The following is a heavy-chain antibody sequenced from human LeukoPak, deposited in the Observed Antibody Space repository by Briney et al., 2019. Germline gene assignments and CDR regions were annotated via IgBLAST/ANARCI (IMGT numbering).Heavy chain of an antibody. Sequence: ASVTVSCKASGYTFTSYGISWVRQAPGQGLEWMGWISAYNGNTNYAQKLQGRVTMTTDTSTSTAYMELKSLRSDDTAVYYCARDLGPIVGAYFDYWGQGTLVTVSS. CDR2: ISAYNGNT. V-gene: IGHV1-18*01. J-gene: IGHJ4*02. CDR3: ARDLGPIVGAYFDY. CDR1: GYTFTSYG. D-gene: IGHD1-26*01.